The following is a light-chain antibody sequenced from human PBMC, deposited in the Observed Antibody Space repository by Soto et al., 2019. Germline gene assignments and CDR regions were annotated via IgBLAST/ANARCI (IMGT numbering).Light chain of an antibody. V-gene: IGKV1-5*03. CDR1: QTISSW. J-gene: IGKJ1*01. CDR3: QHYNSYSEA. CDR2: NSS. Sequence: DIQMTQSPSTLSGSVGDRVTITCRASQTISSWLAWYQQKPGKAPKLLIYNSSTLKSGVPSRFSGSGSGIELTLTISSMLPDDFATYYCQHYNSYSEAFGQGTKVDI.